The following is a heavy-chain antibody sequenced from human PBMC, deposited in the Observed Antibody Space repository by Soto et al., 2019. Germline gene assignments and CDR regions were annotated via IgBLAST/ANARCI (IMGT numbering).Heavy chain of an antibody. J-gene: IGHJ6*03. CDR1: GVTVSSND. CDR3: ARAIAAAGSRYYYYYMDV. Sequence: GGSLRLSCAASGVTVSSNDMSWVRQAPGKGLEWVSVIYSGGSTYYADSVKGRFTISRHNSKNTLYLQMNSLRAEDTAVYYCARAIAAAGSRYYYYYMDVWGKGTTVTVSS. V-gene: IGHV3-53*04. CDR2: IYSGGST. D-gene: IGHD6-13*01.